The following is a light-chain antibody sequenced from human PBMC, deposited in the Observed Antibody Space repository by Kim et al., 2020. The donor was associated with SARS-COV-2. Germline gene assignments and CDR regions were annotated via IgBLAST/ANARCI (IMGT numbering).Light chain of an antibody. V-gene: IGLV2-11*01. J-gene: IGLJ3*02. CDR3: SSYASSYTWV. Sequence: GQSVTISCTGTSSDVGRHNYVSWYQQEPGKAPKLMIYDVTTRPSGVPDRFSASKSGNTASLTISGLQAEDEADYYCSSYASSYTWVFGGGTQLTVL. CDR2: DVT. CDR1: SSDVGRHNY.